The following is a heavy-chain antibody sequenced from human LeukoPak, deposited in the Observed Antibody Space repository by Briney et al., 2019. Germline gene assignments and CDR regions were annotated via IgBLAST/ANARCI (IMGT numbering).Heavy chain of an antibody. Sequence: SETLSLTCTVSGGSISSYYWSWIRQPPGKGLEWIGYIYYSGSTNYNPSLKSRVTISVDTSKNQFSLKLSSVTAADTAVYYCARGDGYNFSWFDPWGQGTLATVSS. D-gene: IGHD5-24*01. V-gene: IGHV4-59*01. CDR1: GGSISSYY. CDR2: IYYSGST. J-gene: IGHJ5*02. CDR3: ARGDGYNFSWFDP.